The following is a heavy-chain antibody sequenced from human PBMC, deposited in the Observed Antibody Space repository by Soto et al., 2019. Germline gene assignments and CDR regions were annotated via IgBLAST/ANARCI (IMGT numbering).Heavy chain of an antibody. Sequence: PGGSLRLSCAASEFTFSNYAMSWVRQAPGKGLEWVSAISYGGGTTYYADSVKGRFTISRDNSKNTLYLQMNSLRAEDTAVYYCAKTPGYYYDSTVYHFDYGGKGPLVTVSS. CDR1: EFTFSNYA. D-gene: IGHD3-22*01. J-gene: IGHJ4*02. V-gene: IGHV3-23*01. CDR3: AKTPGYYYDSTVYHFDY. CDR2: ISYGGGTT.